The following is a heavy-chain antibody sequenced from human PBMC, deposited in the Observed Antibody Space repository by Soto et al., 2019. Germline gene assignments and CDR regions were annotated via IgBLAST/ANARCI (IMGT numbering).Heavy chain of an antibody. V-gene: IGHV1-8*01. CDR2: MNPNSGNT. CDR3: ARDQGDTIFGVVNVGGDY. CDR1: GYTFTSYD. J-gene: IGHJ4*02. D-gene: IGHD3-3*01. Sequence: QVQLVQSGAEVKKPGASVKVSCKASGYTFTSYDINWVRQATGQGLEWMGWMNPNSGNTGYAQKFQGRANMTRNTSISTAYMELSRLRSEDTAVYYCARDQGDTIFGVVNVGGDYWGQGTLVTVSS.